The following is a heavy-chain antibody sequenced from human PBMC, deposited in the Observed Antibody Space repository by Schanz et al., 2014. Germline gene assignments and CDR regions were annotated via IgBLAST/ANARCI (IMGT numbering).Heavy chain of an antibody. CDR1: GFTVSNSY. V-gene: IGHV3-53*01. Sequence: DVQLVDSGGGLVQPGGSLRLSCAASGFTVSNSYIHWVRQAPGKGLEWVSTIYSSGSTYYADSVRGRFTISRDNAKNSLYLQMNSLRAEDTAVYYCARDLNRCGGDCYSGWGQGTLVTVSS. CDR2: IYSSGST. D-gene: IGHD2-21*02. J-gene: IGHJ4*02. CDR3: ARDLNRCGGDCYSG.